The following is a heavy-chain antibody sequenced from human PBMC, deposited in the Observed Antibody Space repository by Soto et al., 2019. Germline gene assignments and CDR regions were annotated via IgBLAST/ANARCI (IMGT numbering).Heavy chain of an antibody. Sequence: LVKVSCKASGYTFTSYDINWVRQATGQGLEWMGWMNPNSGNTGYAQKFQGRVTMTRNTSISTAYMELSSLRSEDTAVYYCARGRWGCSGGSCYSLWWFDPWGQGTLVTVSS. CDR1: GYTFTSYD. V-gene: IGHV1-8*01. CDR3: ARGRWGCSGGSCYSLWWFDP. CDR2: MNPNSGNT. J-gene: IGHJ5*02. D-gene: IGHD2-15*01.